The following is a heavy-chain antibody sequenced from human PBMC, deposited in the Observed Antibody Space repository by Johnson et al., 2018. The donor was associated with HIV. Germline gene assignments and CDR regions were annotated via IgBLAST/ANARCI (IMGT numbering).Heavy chain of an antibody. CDR1: GFTFSSYG. J-gene: IGHJ3*02. CDR2: ISYDGSNK. V-gene: IGHV3-30*18. D-gene: IGHD1-26*01. Sequence: QVQVVESGGGVVQPGRSLRLSCAASGFTFSSYGMHWVRQAPGKGLEWVAVISYDGSNKYYADSVKGRFTISRDNSKNTLYLQMNSLRAEDTAVYYCAKARGIVGATGAFDIWGQGTMVTVSS. CDR3: AKARGIVGATGAFDI.